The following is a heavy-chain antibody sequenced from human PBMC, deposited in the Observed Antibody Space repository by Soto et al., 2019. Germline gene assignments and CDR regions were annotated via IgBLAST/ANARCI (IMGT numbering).Heavy chain of an antibody. Sequence: EVHLVESGGALVQPGGSLRLSCAASGFTFSDYWMTWVRQTPGKGLEGVANMNPDGSEQYYLDSVKGRFTISRDNAKNSLHLQMNNLRGEDTAVYYCTRDLNHDCGPWGQGTQVIVSS. CDR2: MNPDGSEQ. CDR3: TRDLNHDCGP. J-gene: IGHJ5*02. CDR1: GFTFSDYW. D-gene: IGHD2-21*01. V-gene: IGHV3-7*04.